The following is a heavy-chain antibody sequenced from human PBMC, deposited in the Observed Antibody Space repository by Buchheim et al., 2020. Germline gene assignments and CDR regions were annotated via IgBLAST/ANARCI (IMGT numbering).Heavy chain of an antibody. J-gene: IGHJ4*02. CDR2: IWYDGSNK. D-gene: IGHD4-17*01. CDR3: ARGPATTHDYGDPLGDFDY. Sequence: QVQLVESGGGVVQPGRSLRLSCAASGFTFSSYGMHWVRQAPGKGLEWVAVIWYDGSNKYYADSVKGRFTISRDNSKNTLYLQMKSLRAEDTAVYYCARGPATTHDYGDPLGDFDYWGQGTL. CDR1: GFTFSSYG. V-gene: IGHV3-33*01.